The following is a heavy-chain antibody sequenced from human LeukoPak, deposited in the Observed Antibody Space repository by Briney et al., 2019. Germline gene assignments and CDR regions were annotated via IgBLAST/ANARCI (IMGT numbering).Heavy chain of an antibody. V-gene: IGHV4-59*01. CDR3: ARTVASITIFGVDLNWLDP. J-gene: IGHJ5*02. CDR1: GGSISSYY. CDR2: IYYSGST. Sequence: SETLSLTCTVSGGSISSYYWSWIRQPPGKGLEWIGYIYYSGSTNCNPSLKSRVTISVDTSKNQFSLKLSSVTAADTAVYYCARTVASITIFGVDLNWLDPWGQGTLVTVSS. D-gene: IGHD3-3*01.